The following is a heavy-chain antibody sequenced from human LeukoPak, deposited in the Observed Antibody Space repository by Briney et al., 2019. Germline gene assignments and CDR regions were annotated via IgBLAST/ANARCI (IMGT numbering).Heavy chain of an antibody. CDR1: GFAFTNSW. CDR3: TTEYYYYMDI. Sequence: PGGSLRLSCAASGFAFTNSWMSWVRQAPGKGLEWVGRIQSKRDGEATDYAAPVKGRFTISRDDSKKMLYLQMNSLKPEDTGMYYCTTEYYYYMDIWGKGTTVTVSS. CDR2: IQSKRDGEAT. J-gene: IGHJ6*03. V-gene: IGHV3-15*01.